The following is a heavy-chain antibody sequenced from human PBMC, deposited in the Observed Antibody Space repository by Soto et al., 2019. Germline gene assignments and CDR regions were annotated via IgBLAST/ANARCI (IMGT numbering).Heavy chain of an antibody. CDR1: GFTFSSYG. CDR3: AREYCSGGSCYSDAFDI. Sequence: GGSLRLSCAASGFTFSSYGMHWVRQAPGKGLEWVAVIWYDGSNKYYADSVKGRFTISRDNSKNTLYLQMNSLRAEDTAVYYCAREYCSGGSCYSDAFDIWCQGTMVTVSS. CDR2: IWYDGSNK. D-gene: IGHD2-15*01. V-gene: IGHV3-33*01. J-gene: IGHJ3*02.